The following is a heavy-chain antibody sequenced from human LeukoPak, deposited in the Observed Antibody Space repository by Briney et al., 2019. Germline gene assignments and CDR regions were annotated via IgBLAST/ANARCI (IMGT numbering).Heavy chain of an antibody. V-gene: IGHV4-39*01. CDR3: ARPAVNDAFDI. J-gene: IGHJ3*02. D-gene: IGHD4-17*01. Sequence: SETLSLTCTVSGGSISSCSYYWGWIRQPPGKGLEWIGSIYYSGGTYYNPSLKSRVTISVDTSKNQFSLKLSSVTAADTAVYYCARPAVNDAFDIWGQGTMVTVSS. CDR1: GGSISSCSYY. CDR2: IYYSGGT.